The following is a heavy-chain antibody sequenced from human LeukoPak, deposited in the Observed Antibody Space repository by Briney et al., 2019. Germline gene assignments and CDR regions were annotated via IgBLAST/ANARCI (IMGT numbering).Heavy chain of an antibody. V-gene: IGHV3-74*01. Sequence: PGGSLRLSCAASGFTFSSYWMHWVRQAPGKGLVWVSRINSDGSSTSYADSVKGQFTISRDNAKNTLYLQMNSLRAEDTAVYYCARDWLEEYGSGSYYFDYWGQGTLVTVSS. CDR3: ARDWLEEYGSGSYYFDY. CDR2: INSDGSST. CDR1: GFTFSSYW. J-gene: IGHJ4*02. D-gene: IGHD3-10*01.